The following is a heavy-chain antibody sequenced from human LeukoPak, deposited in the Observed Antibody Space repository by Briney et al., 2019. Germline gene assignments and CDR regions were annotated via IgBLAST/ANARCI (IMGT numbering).Heavy chain of an antibody. J-gene: IGHJ4*02. Sequence: GGSLRLTCAASGFTVSSNYMSWVRQAPGKGLEWVSILYSAGSTYYADSERGRFAISRDSSKNTVCLQMNSLRVEDTAVYYCASGGMGARKYYSDPFHYWGQGTLVTVSS. V-gene: IGHV3-53*01. CDR2: LYSAGST. CDR3: ASGGMGARKYYSDPFHY. CDR1: GFTVSSNY. D-gene: IGHD3-16*01.